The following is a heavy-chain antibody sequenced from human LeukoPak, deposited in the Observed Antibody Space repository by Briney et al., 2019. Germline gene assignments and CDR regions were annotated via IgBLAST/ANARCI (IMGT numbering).Heavy chain of an antibody. D-gene: IGHD2-15*01. J-gene: IGHJ4*02. CDR1: GFTFTGYW. V-gene: IGHV3-74*01. CDR2: LYSDGRSL. Sequence: GGSLRLSCAGSGFTFTGYWMHWVRQTPGRGLVWISRLYSDGRSLTYADSVKGRFTISRDSSKNTLYLQMNSLRAGDAAVYYCAKAPVTTCSGAYCYPFDYWSQGTLVTVSS. CDR3: AKAPVTTCSGAYCYPFDY.